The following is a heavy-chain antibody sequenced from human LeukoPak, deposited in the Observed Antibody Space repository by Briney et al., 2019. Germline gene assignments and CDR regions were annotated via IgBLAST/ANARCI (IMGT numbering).Heavy chain of an antibody. J-gene: IGHJ4*02. D-gene: IGHD4-23*01. V-gene: IGHV3-23*01. CDR2: ISGSGATT. Sequence: PGGSLRLSCEASGFTFSSYAMNWVRQAPGKGLEWVSSISGSGATTSYAASVEGRFTISRDISKNTLYLQMNSLRAEDTAVYYCARGLRWYPAIAYWGQGTLVTVSS. CDR1: GFTFSSYA. CDR3: ARGLRWYPAIAY.